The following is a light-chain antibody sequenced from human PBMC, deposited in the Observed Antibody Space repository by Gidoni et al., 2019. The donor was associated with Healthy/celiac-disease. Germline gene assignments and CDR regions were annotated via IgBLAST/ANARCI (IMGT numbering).Light chain of an antibody. Sequence: SYELTQPPSVPVSPGKTASITCSGDHLGDKYACWYQQKPGQSPVLVIYQDSKRPSGIPERFSGSNSGNTATLTISGTQAMDEADYYCQAWDSSIVVFGGGTKLTVL. CDR1: HLGDKY. V-gene: IGLV3-1*01. CDR3: QAWDSSIVV. CDR2: QDS. J-gene: IGLJ2*01.